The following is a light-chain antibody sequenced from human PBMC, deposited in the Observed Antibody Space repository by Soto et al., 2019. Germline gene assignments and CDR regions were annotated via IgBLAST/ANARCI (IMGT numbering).Light chain of an antibody. CDR3: QQYNNWPPIT. Sequence: EIVLTQSPDTLAVSPGEVPTLSCWASQSVTSNLAWYQQKRGQAPRLLIYAASTRATGVPARFSGSGSGTEFTLTISSLQSEDFAVYYCQQYNNWPPITFGQGTRLEIK. V-gene: IGKV3D-15*01. CDR1: QSVTSN. J-gene: IGKJ5*01. CDR2: AAS.